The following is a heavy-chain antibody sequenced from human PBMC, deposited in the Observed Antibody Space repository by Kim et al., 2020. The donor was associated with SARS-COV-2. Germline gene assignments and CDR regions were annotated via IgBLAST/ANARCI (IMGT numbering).Heavy chain of an antibody. Sequence: ANPVKGNFTISRDKSKNTLYLQMGSLRAEDMAVYYCARVQQLSPKGAFDIWGQGTMVTVSS. V-gene: IGHV3-64*01. D-gene: IGHD6-13*01. CDR3: ARVQQLSPKGAFDI. J-gene: IGHJ3*02.